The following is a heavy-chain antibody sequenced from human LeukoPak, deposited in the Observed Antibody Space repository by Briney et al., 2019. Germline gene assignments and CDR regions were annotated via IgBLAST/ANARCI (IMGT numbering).Heavy chain of an antibody. CDR1: GFTVSSNY. CDR2: IYSGGST. D-gene: IGHD2-21*02. CDR3: ARDGGGDSGSYYFDY. V-gene: IGHV3-53*01. Sequence: GGSLRLSCAASGFTVSSNYMSWVRQAPGKGLEWVSVIYSGGSTYYADSVKGRFTISRDNSKNTLYLQMNSLRAEDTAVYYCARDGGGDSGSYYFDYWGQGTLVTVSS. J-gene: IGHJ4*02.